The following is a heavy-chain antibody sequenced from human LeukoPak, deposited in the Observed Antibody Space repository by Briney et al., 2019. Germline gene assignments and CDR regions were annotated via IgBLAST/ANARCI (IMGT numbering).Heavy chain of an antibody. V-gene: IGHV3-43*02. J-gene: IGHJ6*03. CDR2: ISGDGGST. D-gene: IGHD3-3*01. CDR1: GFTFDDYA. Sequence: PGGSLRLSCAASGFTFDDYAMHWVRQAPGKGLEWVSLISGDGGSTYYADSVKGRFTISRDNGKNSLYLQMNSLRTEDTALYYCAKEDYDFWSGSRSYYYYYMDVWGKGTTVTVSS. CDR3: AKEDYDFWSGSRSYYYYYMDV.